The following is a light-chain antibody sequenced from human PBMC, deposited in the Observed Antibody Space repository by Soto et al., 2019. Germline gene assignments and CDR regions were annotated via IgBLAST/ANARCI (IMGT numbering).Light chain of an antibody. CDR1: QDINIY. CDR2: DAS. J-gene: IGKJ5*01. Sequence: DIQITQSPSSLFSGVLGIVTITCQATQDINIYLNWYQQKPGKAPNLLIYDASNLEIGVPSRFSGSGSGTHFTFTISSLQTEDIGTYYCQQYDILPITFGRGTRLEIK. CDR3: QQYDILPIT. V-gene: IGKV1-33*01.